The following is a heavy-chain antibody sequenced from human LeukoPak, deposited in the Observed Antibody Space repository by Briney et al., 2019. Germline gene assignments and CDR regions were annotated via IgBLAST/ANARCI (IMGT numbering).Heavy chain of an antibody. Sequence: PGRSLRLSCAASGFTFDDYAMHWVRQAPGKGLEWVSGISWNSGTRGYADSVKGRFTISRDNAKNSLYLQMNSLGAEDMAFYYCAKGNSGSYSLDWFDPWGQGTLVTVSS. J-gene: IGHJ5*02. D-gene: IGHD1-26*01. CDR3: AKGNSGSYSLDWFDP. CDR1: GFTFDDYA. V-gene: IGHV3-9*03. CDR2: ISWNSGTR.